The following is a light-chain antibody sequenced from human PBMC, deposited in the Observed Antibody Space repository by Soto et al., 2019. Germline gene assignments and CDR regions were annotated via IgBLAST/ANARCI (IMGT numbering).Light chain of an antibody. CDR3: QQYESYPWT. V-gene: IGKV1-5*01. J-gene: IGKJ1*01. Sequence: DVQMTQSPSSLSASVGDKVTITCRASQSISTLLAWYQQKPGKAPKLLIFDASSLEGGVPSRFSGSGSGTEFTLTFNSLQPDDFATYYCQQYESYPWTFGQGTKV. CDR2: DAS. CDR1: QSISTL.